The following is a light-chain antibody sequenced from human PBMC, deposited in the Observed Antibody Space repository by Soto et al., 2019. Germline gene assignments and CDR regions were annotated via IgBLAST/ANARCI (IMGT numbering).Light chain of an antibody. CDR1: QSVTSY. CDR2: GAS. CDR3: QQYNNWPRT. J-gene: IGKJ1*01. Sequence: EIVMTQSPATLSVSPGERATLSCRASQSVTSYLAWYQQKPGKAPRLLIFGASTRATGIPDRFSGTGSGTEFTLTISSLQSEDFTVYYCQQYNNWPRTFGQGTKVDI. V-gene: IGKV3-15*01.